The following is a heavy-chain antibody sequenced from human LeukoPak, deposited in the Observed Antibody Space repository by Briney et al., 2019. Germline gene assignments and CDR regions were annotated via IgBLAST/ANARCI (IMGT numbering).Heavy chain of an antibody. D-gene: IGHD3-10*01. V-gene: IGHV3-30*02. Sequence: PGGSLRLSCAASGFIFSNFGMHWVRQAPGKGLEWVAFVRPDGSSNYYADSVKGRFIISRDNSKNTLRLQMNSLRAEDTAFYYCAKDQAGTWGLDYWGQGTLVTVSS. J-gene: IGHJ4*02. CDR2: VRPDGSSN. CDR1: GFIFSNFG. CDR3: AKDQAGTWGLDY.